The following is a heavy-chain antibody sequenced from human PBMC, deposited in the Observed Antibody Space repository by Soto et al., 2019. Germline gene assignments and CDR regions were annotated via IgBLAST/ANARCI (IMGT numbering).Heavy chain of an antibody. Sequence: QVQLVQSGAEVKKPGASVKVSCKASGYTFTNYAMHWVRQAPGQRLEWMGWINAGNGNTKYSQKFQGRVTITRDTSASTDYMELSSLRSEDTAVYYCARGGSLHWYFDLWGRGTLVTVSS. CDR3: ARGGSLHWYFDL. V-gene: IGHV1-3*01. CDR2: INAGNGNT. D-gene: IGHD1-26*01. CDR1: GYTFTNYA. J-gene: IGHJ2*01.